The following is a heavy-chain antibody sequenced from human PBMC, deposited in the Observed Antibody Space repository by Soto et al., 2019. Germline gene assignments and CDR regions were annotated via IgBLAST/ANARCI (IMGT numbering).Heavy chain of an antibody. Sequence: QVQLQESGPGLVKPSQTLSLTCTVSGGSISGGGSCWTWIRQHPGKGLEWIGYIHYSGSPYYNPSLKSRVTISXXTXKXXFSLKLSSVTAADTAVYYCARGDDYVGSGYAIFDYWGQGTLVTVSS. CDR3: ARGDDYVGSGYAIFDY. D-gene: IGHD3-22*01. CDR2: IHYSGSP. CDR1: GGSISGGGSC. J-gene: IGHJ4*02. V-gene: IGHV4-31*03.